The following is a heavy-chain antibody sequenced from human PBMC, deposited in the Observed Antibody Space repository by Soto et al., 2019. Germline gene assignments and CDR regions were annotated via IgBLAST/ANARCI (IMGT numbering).Heavy chain of an antibody. V-gene: IGHV5-10-1*01. CDR1: GYSFTTYW. CDR2: IDPSDSYT. D-gene: IGHD6-6*01. J-gene: IGHJ5*02. CDR3: ARHSPGAYSSSTLGVSDS. Sequence: ESLKISCKGSGYSFTTYWISWVRQMPGKGLEWMGRIDPSDSYTNYSPSFQGHVTISADKSISTAYLQWSSLKASDTAMYYCARHSPGAYSSSTLGVSDSWGQGTLVTVSS.